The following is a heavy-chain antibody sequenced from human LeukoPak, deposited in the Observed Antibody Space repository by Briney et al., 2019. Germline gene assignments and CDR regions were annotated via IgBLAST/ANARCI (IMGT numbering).Heavy chain of an antibody. CDR1: GGSLTSYY. CDR2: IYYSGST. V-gene: IGHV4-59*01. J-gene: IGHJ6*04. Sequence: PETLSLTCTVSGGSLTSYYCRWIRPPPGKELEWIGSIYYSGSTNYNTSLKTRVTISVDTSKDQFSLNLSSVTAADTAVYYCARYSRGFVDVWGKGTTVTVSS. CDR3: ARYSRGFVDV. D-gene: IGHD3-22*01.